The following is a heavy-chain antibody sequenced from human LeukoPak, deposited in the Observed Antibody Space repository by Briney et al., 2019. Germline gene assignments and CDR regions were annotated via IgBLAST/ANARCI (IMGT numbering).Heavy chain of an antibody. J-gene: IGHJ4*02. CDR1: GFTVSNNY. CDR2: IYSGDAP. V-gene: IGHV3-53*01. Sequence: GGSLRLSCAASGFTVSNNYMSWVRQAPGKGLEWVSLIYSGDAPAYAGSVKGRFTISRDNSKNTLYLQMNSLRAEDTAVYYCARDLNYWGQGTLVTVSS. CDR3: ARDLNY.